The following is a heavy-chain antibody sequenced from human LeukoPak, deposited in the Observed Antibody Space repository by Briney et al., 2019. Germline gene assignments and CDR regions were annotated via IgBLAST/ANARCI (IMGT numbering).Heavy chain of an antibody. D-gene: IGHD3-22*01. CDR2: INPNSGGT. Sequence: GASVKVSCKASGYTFTGYYMHWLRQAPGQGLEWMGWINPNSGGTNYAQKFQGRVTMTRDTSISTAYMELSRLRSDDTAVYYCARPLYYYDSSGYYSKGLLGNWGQGTLVTVSS. CDR1: GYTFTGYY. J-gene: IGHJ4*02. CDR3: ARPLYYYDSSGYYSKGLLGN. V-gene: IGHV1-2*02.